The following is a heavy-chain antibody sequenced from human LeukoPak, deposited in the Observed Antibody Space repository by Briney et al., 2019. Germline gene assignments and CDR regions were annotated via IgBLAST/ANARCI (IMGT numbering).Heavy chain of an antibody. CDR1: GGSISSSSYY. Sequence: PSETLSLTCTVSGGSISSSSYYWGWIRQPPGKGLEWIGSIYYSGSTYYNPSLKSRVTISVDTSKNQFSLKLSSVTAADTAVYYCARRVGWLAPGLYYYYYGMDVWGQGTTVTVSS. CDR2: IYYSGST. D-gene: IGHD6-19*01. J-gene: IGHJ6*02. CDR3: ARRVGWLAPGLYYYYYGMDV. V-gene: IGHV4-39*01.